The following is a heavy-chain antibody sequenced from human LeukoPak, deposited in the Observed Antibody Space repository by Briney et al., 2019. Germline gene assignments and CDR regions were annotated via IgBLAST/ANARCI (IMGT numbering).Heavy chain of an antibody. Sequence: ASVKVSCKASGGTFSSYTISWERQAPGQGLEWMGRIIPILGIANYAQKFQGRVTITADKTTSTAYMELSSLRSEDTAVYYCARDEPPGYSSSWYIGGDAFDIWGQGTMVTVSS. V-gene: IGHV1-69*04. CDR2: IIPILGIA. D-gene: IGHD6-13*01. J-gene: IGHJ3*02. CDR1: GGTFSSYT. CDR3: ARDEPPGYSSSWYIGGDAFDI.